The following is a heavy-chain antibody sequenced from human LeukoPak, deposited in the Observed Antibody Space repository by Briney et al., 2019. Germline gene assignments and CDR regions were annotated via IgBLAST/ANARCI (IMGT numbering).Heavy chain of an antibody. CDR2: ISGSGGST. CDR3: AKDLKGGIVVVPAAIIGY. CDR1: GFTFSSYA. Sequence: GSLRLSCAASGFTFSSYAMSWVRQAPGKGLEWVSAISGSGGSTYYADSVKGRFTISRDNSKNTLYLQMNSLRAEDTAVYYCAKDLKGGIVVVPAAIIGYWGQGTLVTVSP. D-gene: IGHD2-2*01. J-gene: IGHJ4*02. V-gene: IGHV3-23*01.